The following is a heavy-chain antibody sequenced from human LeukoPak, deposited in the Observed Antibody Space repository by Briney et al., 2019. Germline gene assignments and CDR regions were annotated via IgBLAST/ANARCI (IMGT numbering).Heavy chain of an antibody. D-gene: IGHD2-15*01. V-gene: IGHV5-51*01. Sequence: GESLKISCKGSGYNFISYWIGWVRQMPGKGLEWMGIIYPGDSDTKYSPSFQGQVTISVDTSISTAYLQWSSLKASDTAMYYCARPKTETGYDAFDIWGQGTMVSVSS. CDR3: ARPKTETGYDAFDI. J-gene: IGHJ3*02. CDR2: IYPGDSDT. CDR1: GYNFISYW.